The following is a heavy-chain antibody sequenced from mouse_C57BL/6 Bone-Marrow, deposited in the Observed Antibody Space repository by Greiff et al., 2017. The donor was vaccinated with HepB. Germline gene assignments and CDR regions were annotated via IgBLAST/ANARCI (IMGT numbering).Heavy chain of an antibody. CDR3: ARKYYGSSYEDYFDY. J-gene: IGHJ2*01. CDR1: GYTFTNYW. CDR2: IYPGGGYT. Sequence: VMLVESGAELVRPGTSVKMSCKASGYTFTNYWIGWAKQRPGHGLEWIGDIYPGGGYTNYNEKFKGKATLTADKSSSTAYMQFSSLTSEDSAIYYCARKYYGSSYEDYFDYWGQGTTLTVSS. D-gene: IGHD1-1*01. V-gene: IGHV1-63*01.